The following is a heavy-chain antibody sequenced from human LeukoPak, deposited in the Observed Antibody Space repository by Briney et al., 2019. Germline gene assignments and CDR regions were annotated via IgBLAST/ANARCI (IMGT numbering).Heavy chain of an antibody. CDR3: ALIGDHAWFDP. J-gene: IGHJ5*02. CDR1: GHTFSGYY. D-gene: IGHD3-10*01. V-gene: IGHV1-2*02. Sequence: ASVKVSCKASGHTFSGYYIFWVRRAPGQGLEWMEWINPNSGGTNYAPEFQGRLTMTRDTSITTAYMELSTLRSDDTAVYYCALIGDHAWFDPWGQGTLVTVSS. CDR2: INPNSGGT.